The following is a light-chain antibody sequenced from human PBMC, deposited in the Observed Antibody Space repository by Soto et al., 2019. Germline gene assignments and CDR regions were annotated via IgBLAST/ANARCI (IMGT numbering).Light chain of an antibody. CDR3: QQYNSFPLT. Sequence: DIQMTQSPSTLSACVGDRVTITCRASQSISSWLAWYQQKPGKAPKLLIYDASSLESGVPSRFSGSGSGTEFTLTISSLQPDDFATYYCQQYNSFPLTFGQGTKVEIK. CDR2: DAS. CDR1: QSISSW. J-gene: IGKJ1*01. V-gene: IGKV1-5*01.